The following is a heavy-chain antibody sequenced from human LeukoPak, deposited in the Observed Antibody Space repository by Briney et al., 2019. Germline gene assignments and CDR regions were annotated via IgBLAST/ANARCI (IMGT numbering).Heavy chain of an antibody. V-gene: IGHV3-66*01. CDR3: ARGGVVVAAIDAFDI. CDR1: GFTVSSNF. J-gene: IGHJ3*02. Sequence: GGSLRLSCAASGFTVSSNFMSWDRQAPGKGLEWVSLIYSGGSTYYADSVKGGFTISRDISKNTLFLQLNSLRAEDTAVYYCARGGVVVAAIDAFDIWGLGTLVTVSS. D-gene: IGHD2-15*01. CDR2: IYSGGST.